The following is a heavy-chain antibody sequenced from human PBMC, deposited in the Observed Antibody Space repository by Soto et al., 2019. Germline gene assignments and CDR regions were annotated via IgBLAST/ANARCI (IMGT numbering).Heavy chain of an antibody. D-gene: IGHD3-9*01. J-gene: IGHJ3*02. CDR1: GFTFSSYG. V-gene: IGHV3-33*01. Sequence: LRLSCAASGFTFSSYGMHWVRQAPGKGLEWVAVIWYDGSNKYYADSVKGRFIISRDNSKNTLYLQMNSLRAEDTAVYYCARILSGFRYFDGSDDDAFDIRGQRTMVTVSS. CDR3: ARILSGFRYFDGSDDDAFDI. CDR2: IWYDGSNK.